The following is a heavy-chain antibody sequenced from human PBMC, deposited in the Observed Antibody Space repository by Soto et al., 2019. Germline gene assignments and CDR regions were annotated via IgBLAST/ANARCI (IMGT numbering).Heavy chain of an antibody. CDR2: ISYDGSNK. J-gene: IGHJ4*02. CDR3: AREGLYTFDY. Sequence: QVQLVESGGGVVQPGRSLRLSCAASGFTFSSYAMHWVRQAPGKGLEWVAVISYDGSNKYYADCVKGRFTISRDNSKNTLYLQMNSLRAEDTAVYYCAREGLYTFDYWGQGTLVTVSS. CDR1: GFTFSSYA. V-gene: IGHV3-30-3*01. D-gene: IGHD3-16*01.